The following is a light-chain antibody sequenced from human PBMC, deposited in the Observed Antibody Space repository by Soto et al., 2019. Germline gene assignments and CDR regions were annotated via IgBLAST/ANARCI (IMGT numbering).Light chain of an antibody. CDR3: QQSYSTPWT. CDR1: QSISSY. Sequence: DIQMTQSPSSLSASVGDRVTITCRASQSISSYLNWYQQKPGKAPKLLIYAASSLQSGVPSMFSGSGSGTDFTLTISSLTPEDVATYSCQQSYSTPWTFGQGTKVEIK. CDR2: AAS. J-gene: IGKJ1*01. V-gene: IGKV1-39*01.